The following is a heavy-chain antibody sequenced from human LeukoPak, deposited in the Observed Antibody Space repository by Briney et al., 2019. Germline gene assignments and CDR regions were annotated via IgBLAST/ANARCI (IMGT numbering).Heavy chain of an antibody. D-gene: IGHD3-22*01. Sequence: PGGSLRLSCAASGFTFSSYAMHWVRQAPGKGLEWVSVIYSGGSTYYADSVKGRFTIPRDNSKNTLYLQMNSLRAEDTAVYYCARQDDSSGYYNYWGQGTLVTVSS. CDR3: ARQDDSSGYYNY. CDR2: IYSGGST. V-gene: IGHV3-66*04. J-gene: IGHJ4*02. CDR1: GFTFSSYA.